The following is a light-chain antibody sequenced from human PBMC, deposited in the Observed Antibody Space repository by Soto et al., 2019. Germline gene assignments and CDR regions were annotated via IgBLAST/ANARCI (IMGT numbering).Light chain of an antibody. CDR3: QSFDNSRTGSWV. V-gene: IGLV1-40*01. CDR2: GNR. J-gene: IGLJ3*02. Sequence: QSVLTPPPSVSGAPGQRFTISCAGSSSNIGAGFDVHWYQHLPGTAPKLLIYGNRNRPSGVSDRFSGSKSGLSASLAITGLQAEDEAIYYCQSFDNSRTGSWVFGGGTKLTVL. CDR1: SSNIGAGFD.